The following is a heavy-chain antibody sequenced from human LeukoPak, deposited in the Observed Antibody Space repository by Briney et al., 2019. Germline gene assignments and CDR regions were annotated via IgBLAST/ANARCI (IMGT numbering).Heavy chain of an antibody. CDR3: ARALRAQDCSGGSCYTRDYYYYMDV. CDR2: ISSSGSTI. V-gene: IGHV3-48*03. CDR1: GFTFSSYE. J-gene: IGHJ6*03. Sequence: GGSLRLSCAASGFTFSSYEMNWVRQAPGKDLQWVSYISSSGSTIDYADSVKGRFTISRDNAKSSLFLQMISLRAEDTAVYYCARALRAQDCSGGSCYTRDYYYYMDVWGKGTTVTVSS. D-gene: IGHD2-15*01.